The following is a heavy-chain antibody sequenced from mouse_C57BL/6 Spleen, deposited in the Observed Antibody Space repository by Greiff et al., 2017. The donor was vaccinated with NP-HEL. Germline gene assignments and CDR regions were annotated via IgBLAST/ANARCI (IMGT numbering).Heavy chain of an antibody. Sequence: QVHVKQSGAELVKPGASVKMSCKASGYTFPTYPIEWMKQNHGKSLEWIGNFHPYNDDTKYNEKFKGKATLTVEKSSSTVYLELRRLTSDDSAVYYCARRDYYGRATWFAYWGQGTLVTVSA. J-gene: IGHJ3*01. CDR2: FHPYNDDT. V-gene: IGHV1-47*01. CDR3: ARRDYYGRATWFAY. CDR1: GYTFPTYP. D-gene: IGHD1-1*01.